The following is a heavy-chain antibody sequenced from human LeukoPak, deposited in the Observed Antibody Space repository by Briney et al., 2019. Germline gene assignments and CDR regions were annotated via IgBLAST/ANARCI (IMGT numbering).Heavy chain of an antibody. D-gene: IGHD2-2*01. CDR2: INPNTGGT. Sequence: GASVKVSCKASGYTFTGYYLHWVRQAPGQGPEWMGWINPNTGGTKYAQKFRGRVTMTRDTSISTAYMEVTRLTSDDTAVYYCARALVPAAQRLSSWGQGTLVTVSS. CDR1: GYTFTGYY. J-gene: IGHJ5*02. V-gene: IGHV1-2*02. CDR3: ARALVPAAQRLSS.